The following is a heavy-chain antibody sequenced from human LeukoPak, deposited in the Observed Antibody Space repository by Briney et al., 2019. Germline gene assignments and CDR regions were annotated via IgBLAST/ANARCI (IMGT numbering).Heavy chain of an antibody. V-gene: IGHV4-59*01. CDR2: IYYSGGT. CDR3: ARDNPANWFDP. J-gene: IGHJ5*02. CDR1: GGSITTYY. Sequence: SETLSLTCTVSGGSITTYYWSWIRQSPGKGLEWIGYIYYSGGTNYNPSLKSRVTLSIDASKNQVALRLSSVTAADTAIYYCARDNPANWFDPWGQGTLVTVSS. D-gene: IGHD1-14*01.